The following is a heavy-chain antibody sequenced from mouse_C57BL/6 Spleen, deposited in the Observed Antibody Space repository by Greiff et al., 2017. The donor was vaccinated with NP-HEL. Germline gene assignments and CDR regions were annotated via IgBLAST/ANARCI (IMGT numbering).Heavy chain of an antibody. Sequence: VQLQQSGAELVRPGTSVKVSCKASGYAFTNYLIEWVKQRPGQGLEWIGVINPGSGGTNYNEKFKGKATLTADKSSSTDYMQLSSLTSEDSAVYFCARSTVVSFDYWGQGTTLTVSS. CDR1: GYAFTNYL. CDR3: ARSTVVSFDY. D-gene: IGHD1-1*01. V-gene: IGHV1-54*01. J-gene: IGHJ2*01. CDR2: INPGSGGT.